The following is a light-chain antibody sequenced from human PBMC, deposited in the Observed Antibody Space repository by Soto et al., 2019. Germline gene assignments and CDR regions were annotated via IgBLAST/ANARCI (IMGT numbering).Light chain of an antibody. V-gene: IGKV1-5*01. J-gene: IGKJ2*01. CDR2: DVS. Sequence: DIQMTQSPSTLSASVGDRVTITCRASQSISVWLAWYQQKPGRAPKLLIFDVSTLASGVPSRFSGSGSGPEFTLTINSLQADDFATYYCHQYISYPYTLGQGTKVDIK. CDR3: HQYISYPYT. CDR1: QSISVW.